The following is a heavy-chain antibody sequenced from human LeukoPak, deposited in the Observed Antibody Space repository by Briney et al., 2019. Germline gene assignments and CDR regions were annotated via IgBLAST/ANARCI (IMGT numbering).Heavy chain of an antibody. Sequence: ASVKVSCKASGYTFTSYFMHWVRQAPGQGLDWMGIINPSGGSTSYAQKFQGRVTMTRDTSTSTVYMELSSLRADDTAVYYCAKDLDYTTYGYYFDYWGQGTLVTVSS. CDR3: AKDLDYTTYGYYFDY. CDR2: INPSGGST. D-gene: IGHD4-11*01. J-gene: IGHJ4*02. V-gene: IGHV1-46*01. CDR1: GYTFTSYF.